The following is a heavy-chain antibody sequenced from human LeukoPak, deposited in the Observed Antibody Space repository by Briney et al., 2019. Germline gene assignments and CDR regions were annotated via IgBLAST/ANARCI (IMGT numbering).Heavy chain of an antibody. CDR2: IRSKAYGGTT. CDR1: GFTFGDYA. CDR3: TRVYIRVDILTGYYIGESYFDY. D-gene: IGHD3-9*01. J-gene: IGHJ4*02. V-gene: IGHV3-49*03. Sequence: GGSLRLSCTASGFTFGDYAMSWFRQAPGKGLEWVSFIRSKAYGGTTDYAASVKGRFTISRGDSKSIAYLQMNSLKTEDTAVYYCTRVYIRVDILTGYYIGESYFDYWGQGTLVTVSS.